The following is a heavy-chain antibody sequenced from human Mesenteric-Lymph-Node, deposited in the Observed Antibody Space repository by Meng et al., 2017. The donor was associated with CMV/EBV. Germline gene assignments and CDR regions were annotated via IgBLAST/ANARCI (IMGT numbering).Heavy chain of an antibody. D-gene: IGHD2-2*01. CDR3: ARVWYQLLDFFDY. Sequence: GESLKISCAASGFTFSSYAMSWVRQAPGKGLEWVSAISGSGGSTYYADSVKGRFTISRDNFKNTLYLQMNSLRVEDTAVYYCARVWYQLLDFFDYWGQGTLVTVSS. CDR1: GFTFSSYA. J-gene: IGHJ4*02. CDR2: ISGSGGST. V-gene: IGHV3-23*01.